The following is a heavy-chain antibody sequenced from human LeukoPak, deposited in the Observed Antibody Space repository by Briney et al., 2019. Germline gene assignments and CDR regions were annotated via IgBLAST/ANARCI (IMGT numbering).Heavy chain of an antibody. CDR3: ARDYCGGDCYSRGNRPRGAFDI. V-gene: IGHV4-61*02. D-gene: IGHD2-21*02. J-gene: IGHJ3*02. CDR2: IYTSGST. Sequence: PSETLSLTCTVSGGSSGSGSYYWRWIRQPAGKGLEWIGRIYTSGSTNYNPSLKSRVTISVDTSKNQFSLKLSSVTAADTAVYYCARDYCGGDCYSRGNRPRGAFDIWGQGTMVTVSS. CDR1: GGSSGSGSYY.